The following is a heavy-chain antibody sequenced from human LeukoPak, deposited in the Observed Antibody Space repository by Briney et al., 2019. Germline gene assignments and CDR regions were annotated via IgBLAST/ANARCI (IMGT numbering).Heavy chain of an antibody. V-gene: IGHV4-59*01. D-gene: IGHD3-16*01. Sequence: SETLSLTWTVSVASISSYHWSWIRQPPWKGLEWIGYIYYSGSTNYNPSLKSRVTISVDTSKNQFSLKLSSVTAADTAVYYCARVGPPRGEVFWGQGTLVTVSS. CDR1: VASISSYH. CDR2: IYYSGST. J-gene: IGHJ4*02. CDR3: ARVGPPRGEVF.